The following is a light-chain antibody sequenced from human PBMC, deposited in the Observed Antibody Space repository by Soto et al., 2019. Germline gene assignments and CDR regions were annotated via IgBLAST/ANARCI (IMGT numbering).Light chain of an antibody. J-gene: IGLJ1*01. CDR1: SSDVGGYNY. CDR3: TSYAGGNNV. V-gene: IGLV2-8*01. CDR2: EVN. Sequence: QSALTQPPSASGSPGQSVTISCTGTSSDVGGYNYVSWYQQHRGKVPKLMVYEVNKRPSGVPDRFSGSKSGNTASLTVSGLQAEDEADYYCTSYAGGNNVFGTGTKVTVL.